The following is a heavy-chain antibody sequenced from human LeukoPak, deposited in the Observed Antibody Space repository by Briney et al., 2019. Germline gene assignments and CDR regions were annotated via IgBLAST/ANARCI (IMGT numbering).Heavy chain of an antibody. J-gene: IGHJ4*02. Sequence: PSETLSLTCGVSGAPIRSTHWWTWLRQSPGKGLEWLGEIYHNGNTKYNPSLASRLIISVDKSQNQLSLKLTSVTAADTGVYYCARGNIEMAPDYWGQGTLVTVSS. CDR1: GAPIRSTHW. CDR3: ARGNIEMAPDY. V-gene: IGHV4-4*02. D-gene: IGHD5-24*01. CDR2: IYHNGNT.